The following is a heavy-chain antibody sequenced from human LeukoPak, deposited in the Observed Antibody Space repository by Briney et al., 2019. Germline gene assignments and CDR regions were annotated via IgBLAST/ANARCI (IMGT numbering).Heavy chain of an antibody. V-gene: IGHV3-23*01. J-gene: IGHJ3*02. CDR3: ARDATDNYYGSGSSGAFDI. Sequence: GGSLGLSCAASGFTFNNYVMNWVRQTPGKGLEWVSGISGSGGSTYYADSVKGRFTISRDNSDNTLYLYMNSLRAEDSAVYYCARDATDNYYGSGSSGAFDIWGQGTMVTVSS. CDR1: GFTFNNYV. CDR2: ISGSGGST. D-gene: IGHD3-10*01.